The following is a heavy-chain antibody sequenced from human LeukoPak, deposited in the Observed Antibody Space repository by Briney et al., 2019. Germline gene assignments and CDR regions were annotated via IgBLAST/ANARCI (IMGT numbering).Heavy chain of an antibody. Sequence: SETLSLTCTVSGGSISSYYWSWIRQPAGKGLEWIGRIYTSGSTNYNPSLKSRVTISVDTSKNQFSLKLSSVTAADTAVYYCARGFSYCSSTSCYVHWFDPWGQGTLVTVSS. D-gene: IGHD2-2*01. CDR2: IYTSGST. CDR3: ARGFSYCSSTSCYVHWFDP. V-gene: IGHV4-4*07. CDR1: GGSISSYY. J-gene: IGHJ5*02.